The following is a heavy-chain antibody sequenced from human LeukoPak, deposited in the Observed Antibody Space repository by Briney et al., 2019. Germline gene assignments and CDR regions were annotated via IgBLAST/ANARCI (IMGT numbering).Heavy chain of an antibody. CDR2: ISGSVTII. V-gene: IGHV3-48*03. J-gene: IGHJ4*02. CDR3: ANRGSSISLR. D-gene: IGHD6-6*01. CDR1: GLTFSSCE. Sequence: GGSLRLSCAASGLTFSSCEMNWVRQAPGKEPEWISFISGSVTIIYYADSVKGRFTISRDNSKNTLYLQMNSLRAEDTAVYYCANRGSSISLRWGQGTLVTVSS.